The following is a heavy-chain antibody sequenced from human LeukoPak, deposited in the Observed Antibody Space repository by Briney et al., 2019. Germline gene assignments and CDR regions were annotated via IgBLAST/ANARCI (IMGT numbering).Heavy chain of an antibody. D-gene: IGHD3-16*01. J-gene: IGHJ5*02. V-gene: IGHV1-18*01. CDR1: GYTFTSYG. CDR3: GRDTKRSRARWENLGIDP. Sequence: GASVKVSCKASGYTFTSYGISWVRQAPGQGLEWMGYIITYNGNTNYAQKLQGRVTMTTDTSTSTAYMELRSLRSDDTAVYYCGRDTKRSRARWENLGIDPWGQGTLVTVSS. CDR2: IITYNGNT.